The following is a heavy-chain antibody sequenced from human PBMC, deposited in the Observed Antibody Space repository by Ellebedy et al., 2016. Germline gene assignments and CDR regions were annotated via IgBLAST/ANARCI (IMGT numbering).Heavy chain of an antibody. J-gene: IGHJ4*02. V-gene: IGHV3-23*01. CDR1: GFTFSKYF. Sequence: GGSLRLSXATTGFTFSKYFMTWIRQAPGKGLEWVATISGGGDKTFFADSVKGRFTISRDNSKYTLFLQMNNLRAEDTALYYCRQGHYFDQWGPGALVTVSS. CDR2: ISGGGDKT. CDR3: RQGHYFDQ.